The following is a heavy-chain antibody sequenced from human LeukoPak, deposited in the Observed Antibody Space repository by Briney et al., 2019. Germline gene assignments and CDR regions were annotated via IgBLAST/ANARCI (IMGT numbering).Heavy chain of an antibody. J-gene: IGHJ4*02. CDR1: GFTVSSNY. D-gene: IGHD3-10*01. CDR2: IYSGGST. V-gene: IGHV3-53*01. CDR3: ASTYYYGRHDY. Sequence: PRGSLRLSCAASGFTVSSNYMSWVRQAPGKGLEWVSVIYSGGSTYYADSVKGRFTISRDNSKNTLYLQMNSLRAADTAVYYCASTYYYGRHDYWGQGTLVTVSS.